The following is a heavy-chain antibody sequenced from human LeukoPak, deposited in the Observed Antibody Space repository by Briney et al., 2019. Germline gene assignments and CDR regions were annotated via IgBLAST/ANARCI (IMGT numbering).Heavy chain of an antibody. CDR1: GGSISSSSYY. CDR2: IYYSGST. V-gene: IGHV4-39*01. D-gene: IGHD2-2*01. Sequence: SETLSLTCTVSGGSISSSSYYWGWMRQPPGKGLEWIGSIYYSGSTYYNPSLKSRVTISVDTSKNQFSLKLSSVTAADTAVYYCARQVGEYQLLSTDAFDIWGQGTMVTVSS. J-gene: IGHJ3*02. CDR3: ARQVGEYQLLSTDAFDI.